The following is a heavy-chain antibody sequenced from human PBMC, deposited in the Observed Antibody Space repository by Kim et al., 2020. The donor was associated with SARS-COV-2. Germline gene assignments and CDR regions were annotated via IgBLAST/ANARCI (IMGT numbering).Heavy chain of an antibody. V-gene: IGHV4-39*01. CDR3: AKVFTRGAFDI. Sequence: TYYTSSLKSRVTISVDTSKNQFSLKLRSVIAADMAVYHCAKVFTRGAFDIWGQGTMVTVSS. CDR2: T. D-gene: IGHD2-2*01. J-gene: IGHJ3*02.